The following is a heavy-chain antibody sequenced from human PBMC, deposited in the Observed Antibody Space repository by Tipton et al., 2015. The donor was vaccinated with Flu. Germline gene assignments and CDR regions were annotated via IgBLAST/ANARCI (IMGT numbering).Heavy chain of an antibody. D-gene: IGHD5-18*01. J-gene: IGHJ4*02. CDR2: IWSDGSNK. Sequence: SGFTFNSYDMHWVRRAPGKGLEWVAVIWSDGSNKYYADSVKGRFTISRDNSKNTLYLQMNSLRAEDSAVYYCAKGLRLYSYGHFFDYWGQGTLVTVSS. CDR3: AKGLRLYSYGHFFDY. V-gene: IGHV3-33*06. CDR1: GFTFNSYD.